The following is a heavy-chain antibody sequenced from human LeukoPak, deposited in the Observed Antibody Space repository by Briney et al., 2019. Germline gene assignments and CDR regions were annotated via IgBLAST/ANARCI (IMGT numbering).Heavy chain of an antibody. CDR1: GGSISSGGYS. J-gene: IGHJ2*01. V-gene: IGHV4-30-2*01. Sequence: SETLSLTCAVSGGSISSGGYSWSWIRQPPGKGLEWIGYIYHSGSTYYNPSLKSRVTISVDRSKNQFSLKLSSVTAADTAVYYCARLGYEYYDSSFYWYFDLWGRGTLVTVSS. D-gene: IGHD3-22*01. CDR3: ARLGYEYYDSSFYWYFDL. CDR2: IYHSGST.